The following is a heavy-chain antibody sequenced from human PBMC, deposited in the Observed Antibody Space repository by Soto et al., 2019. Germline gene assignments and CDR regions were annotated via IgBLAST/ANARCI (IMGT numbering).Heavy chain of an antibody. J-gene: IGHJ2*01. D-gene: IGHD2-15*01. CDR2: ISWNSGSI. Sequence: KGLEWVSGISWNSGSIGYADSVKGRFTISRDNAKNSLYLQMNSLRAEDTALYFFFKAEDGIRDVRTVSAFLLNRSSDL. V-gene: IGHV3-9*01. CDR3: FKAEDGIRDVRTVSAFLLNRSSDL.